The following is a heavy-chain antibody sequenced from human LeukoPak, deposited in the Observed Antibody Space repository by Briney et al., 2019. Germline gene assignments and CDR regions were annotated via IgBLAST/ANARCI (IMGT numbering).Heavy chain of an antibody. V-gene: IGHV4-30-4*08. CDR1: GGSFSGYY. CDR3: ARGNYYDSSGYLYYFDY. CDR2: IYYSGST. Sequence: KSSETLSLTCAVYGGSFSGYYWSWIRQPPGKGLEWIGYIYYSGSTYYNPSLKSRVTISVDTSKNQFSLKLSSVTAADTAVYYCARGNYYDSSGYLYYFDYWGQGTLVTVSS. J-gene: IGHJ4*02. D-gene: IGHD3-22*01.